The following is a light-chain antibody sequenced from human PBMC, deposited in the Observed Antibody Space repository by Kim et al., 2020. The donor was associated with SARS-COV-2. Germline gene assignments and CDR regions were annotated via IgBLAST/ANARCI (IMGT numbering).Light chain of an antibody. CDR3: ASWDDSLV. V-gene: IGLV1-47*01. CDR2: RNN. Sequence: ELTQPPSASGTPGQRVTISCSGSSSNIGSDYVYWYQQLPGTAPKLLIYRNNQRPSGVPYRFSGSKSGTSASLAISGLRSEDEADYYCASWDDSLVFGG. J-gene: IGLJ2*01. CDR1: SSNIGSDY.